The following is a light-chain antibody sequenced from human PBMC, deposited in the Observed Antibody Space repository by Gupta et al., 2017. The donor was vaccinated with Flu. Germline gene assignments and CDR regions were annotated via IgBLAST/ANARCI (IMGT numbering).Light chain of an antibody. CDR2: QDS. J-gene: IGLJ3*02. Sequence: SGDKLGDKYAYWYQQKPGQSPVLVIYQDSKRPSGIPERFSGSNSGNTATLTISGTQAMDEADYYCQAGDSSTAWVFGGGTKLTVL. CDR3: QAGDSSTAWV. V-gene: IGLV3-1*01. CDR1: KLGDKY.